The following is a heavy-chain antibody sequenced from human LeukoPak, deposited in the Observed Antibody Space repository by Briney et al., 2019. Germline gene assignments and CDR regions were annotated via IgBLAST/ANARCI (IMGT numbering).Heavy chain of an antibody. CDR2: IYYSGST. CDR3: ARLSAGTTD. CDR1: GGSISSSSYY. J-gene: IGHJ4*02. Sequence: SETLSLTCTVSGGSISSSSYYWGWIRQPPGKGLEWIGSIYYSGSTYYNPSLKSRVTISVDTSENQFPLKLSSVTAADTAAYYCARLSAGTTDWGQGTLVTVSS. D-gene: IGHD1-1*01. V-gene: IGHV4-39*01.